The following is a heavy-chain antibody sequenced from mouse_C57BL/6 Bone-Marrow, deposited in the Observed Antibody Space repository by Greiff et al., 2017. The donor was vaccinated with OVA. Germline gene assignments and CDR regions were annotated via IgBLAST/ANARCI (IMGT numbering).Heavy chain of an antibody. D-gene: IGHD1-1*01. CDR2: IWWDDDQ. CDR3: ARITVVATDY. CDR1: GFSLSTFGLG. J-gene: IGHJ2*01. V-gene: IGHV8-8*01. Sequence: QVTLKVCGPGILQPSQTLSLTCSFSGFSLSTFGLGVGWIRPPSGKGLEWPAHIWWDDDQSFNPALKNLLTIAKDTAKNQVFLKIANVDTAETATYYCARITVVATDYWGQGTTLTFSA.